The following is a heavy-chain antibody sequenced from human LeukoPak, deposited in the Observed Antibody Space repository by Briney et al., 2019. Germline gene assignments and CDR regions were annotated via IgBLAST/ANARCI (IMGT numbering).Heavy chain of an antibody. CDR3: AKDLILVLPAAYDY. Sequence: GGSLRLSCAASGSFSSYVMTWVRQAPGRGLEWVSTLSASGGSTYYADSVNGRFTISRDNSKNTLYLQMSSLRAEDTAVYFCAKDLILVLPAAYDYWGQGTLVTVSS. CDR1: GSFSSYV. J-gene: IGHJ4*02. D-gene: IGHD2-2*01. V-gene: IGHV3-23*01. CDR2: LSASGGST.